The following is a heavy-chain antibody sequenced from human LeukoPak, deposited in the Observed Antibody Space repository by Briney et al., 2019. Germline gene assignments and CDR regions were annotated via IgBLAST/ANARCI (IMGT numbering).Heavy chain of an antibody. CDR2: IDTSTGRT. J-gene: IGHJ4*02. CDR3: AKDPTAWVGAFDY. Sequence: GGSLRLSCAASAFTFSSSPMSWVRQGPEKGLEWVSTIDTSTGRTYYADSVKGRFTISRDNSKNTLYLQMNNLRAEDTAIYYCAKDPTAWVGAFDYWGQGTLLTVSS. V-gene: IGHV3-23*01. CDR1: AFTFSSSP. D-gene: IGHD1-26*01.